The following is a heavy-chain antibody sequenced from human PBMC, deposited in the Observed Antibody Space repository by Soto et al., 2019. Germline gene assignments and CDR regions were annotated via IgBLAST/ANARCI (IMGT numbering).Heavy chain of an antibody. V-gene: IGHV4-59*01. CDR3: ARSHAVAGSYYYYGMDV. D-gene: IGHD6-19*01. J-gene: IGHJ6*02. CDR2: IYYSGST. Sequence: PSETLSLTCTVSGGSISSYYWSWIRQPPGKGLEWIGYIYYSGSTNYNPSLKSRVTISVDTSKNQFSLKLSSVTAADTAVYYCARSHAVAGSYYYYGMDVWGQGTTVTVSS. CDR1: GGSISSYY.